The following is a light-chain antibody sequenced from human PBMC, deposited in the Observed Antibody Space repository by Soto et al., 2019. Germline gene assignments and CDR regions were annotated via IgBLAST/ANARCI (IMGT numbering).Light chain of an antibody. CDR2: DAS. V-gene: IGKV1-33*01. Sequence: DIQITHSPASRSESVGDGVTITFRASQSISSYLNWYQQKPGKAPKLLIYDASDLETGVPSRFSGSGSGTAFTFTISSLQPEDFATYYCQQYESLPLTFGQGTRLAI. J-gene: IGKJ5*01. CDR1: QSISSY. CDR3: QQYESLPLT.